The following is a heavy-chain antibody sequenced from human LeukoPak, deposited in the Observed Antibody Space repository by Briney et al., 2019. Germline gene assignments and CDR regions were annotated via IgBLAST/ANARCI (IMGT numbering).Heavy chain of an antibody. CDR3: ARAMIDDAFDI. V-gene: IGHV4-59*01. Sequence: PSETLSLTCTVSGGSISSYYWSWIRQPPGKGLEWIGYIYYSGSTNYNPSLKSRVTISADTSKNQFPLKLSSVTAADTAVYYCARAMIDDAFDIWGQGTMVTVSS. D-gene: IGHD3-22*01. CDR2: IYYSGST. J-gene: IGHJ3*02. CDR1: GGSISSYY.